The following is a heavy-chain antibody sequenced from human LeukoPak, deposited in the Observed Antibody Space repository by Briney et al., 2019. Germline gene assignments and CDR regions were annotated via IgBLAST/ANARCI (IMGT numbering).Heavy chain of an antibody. D-gene: IGHD1-1*01. V-gene: IGHV3-23*01. CDR3: ARDPHLGWNDHFDY. CDR1: GFTFSSYA. J-gene: IGHJ4*02. Sequence: GGSLRLSCAASGFTFSSYAMSWVRQAPGKGLEWVSAISGSGGSTYYADSVKGRFTISRDNAKNSLYLQVNSLRAEDTAVYYCARDPHLGWNDHFDYWGQGTLVTVSS. CDR2: ISGSGGST.